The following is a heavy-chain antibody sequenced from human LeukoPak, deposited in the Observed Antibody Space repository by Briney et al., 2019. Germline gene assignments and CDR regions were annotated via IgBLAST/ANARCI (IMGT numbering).Heavy chain of an antibody. CDR1: GGTFSSYA. CDR3: ARDQRFSNYYMDV. D-gene: IGHD3-3*01. J-gene: IGHJ6*03. Sequence: ASVKISCKASGGTFSSYAISWVRQAPGQGLEWMGGIIPIFGTANYAQKFQDRVTITADESTSTAYMELSSLRSEDTAVYYCARDQRFSNYYMDVWGKGTTVTVSS. CDR2: IIPIFGTA. V-gene: IGHV1-69*13.